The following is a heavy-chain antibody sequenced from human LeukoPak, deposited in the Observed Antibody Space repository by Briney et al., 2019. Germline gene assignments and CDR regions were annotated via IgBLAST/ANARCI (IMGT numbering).Heavy chain of an antibody. J-gene: IGHJ4*02. CDR2: ISYDGSNK. CDR1: GFTFSSYA. CDR3: ASGGNYYFDY. D-gene: IGHD3-16*01. V-gene: IGHV3-30-3*01. Sequence: GGSLRLSCAASGFTFSSYAMHWVRQAPGKGLEWVAVISYDGSNKYYADSVKGRFTISRDNSKNTLYLQMNSLRAGDTAVYYCASGGNYYFDYWGQGTLVTVSS.